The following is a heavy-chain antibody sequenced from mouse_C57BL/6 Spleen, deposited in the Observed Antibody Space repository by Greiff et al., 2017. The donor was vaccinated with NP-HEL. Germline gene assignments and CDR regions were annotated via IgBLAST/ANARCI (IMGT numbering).Heavy chain of an antibody. J-gene: IGHJ3*01. V-gene: IGHV1-9*01. Sequence: QVQLQQSGAELMKPGASVKLSCKATGYTFNGYWIEWVKQRPGHGLEWIGEILPGSGSTNYNEKFKGKATFTADKSSNTAYMQLSSLTTEDSAIYYCARRNYGSEKGFAYWGQGTLVTVSA. D-gene: IGHD1-1*01. CDR3: ARRNYGSEKGFAY. CDR1: GYTFNGYW. CDR2: ILPGSGST.